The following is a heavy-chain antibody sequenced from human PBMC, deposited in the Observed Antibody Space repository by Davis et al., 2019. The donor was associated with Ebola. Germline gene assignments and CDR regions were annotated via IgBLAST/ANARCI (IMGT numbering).Heavy chain of an antibody. CDR1: GGSISSYY. CDR3: ARDGMYCSSTSCYTDGHYYGMDV. J-gene: IGHJ6*02. CDR2: INHSGST. Sequence: MPSETLSLTCTVSGGSISSYYWSWIRQPPGKGLEWIGEINHSGSTNYNPSLKSRVTISVDKSKNQFSLKLSSVTAADTAVYYCARDGMYCSSTSCYTDGHYYGMDVWGQGTTVTVSS. V-gene: IGHV4-34*01. D-gene: IGHD2-2*02.